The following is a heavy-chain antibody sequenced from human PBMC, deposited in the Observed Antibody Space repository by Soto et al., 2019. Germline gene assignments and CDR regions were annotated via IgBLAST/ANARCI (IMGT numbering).Heavy chain of an antibody. Sequence: ASVKVSCKASGYTFSNICITWLRQAPGQGLEWMVWISTFHGNTDYAEKFQGRVTITTDTSTSTAYMELRSLRSDDTAVYYCARDHHISTWRNIDLWGQGTLVTVSS. V-gene: IGHV1-18*01. CDR3: ARDHHISTWRNIDL. J-gene: IGHJ5*02. CDR2: ISTFHGNT. D-gene: IGHD6-13*01. CDR1: GYTFSNIC.